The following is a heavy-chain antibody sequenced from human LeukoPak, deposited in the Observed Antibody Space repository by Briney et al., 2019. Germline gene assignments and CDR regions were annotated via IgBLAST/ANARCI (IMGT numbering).Heavy chain of an antibody. V-gene: IGHV1-8*03. CDR3: ARECGSTSCPLDQ. CDR2: MNLHSGNT. D-gene: IGHD2-2*01. J-gene: IGHJ4*02. CDR1: GYTFISYD. Sequence: GASVKVSCKAFGYTFISYDINWVRQATGQGLEWMGWMNLHSGNTGYAQNFQGRVTITRDTAINTAYMELTSLRSDDTAVYYCARECGSTSCPLDQWGQGTLVTVSS.